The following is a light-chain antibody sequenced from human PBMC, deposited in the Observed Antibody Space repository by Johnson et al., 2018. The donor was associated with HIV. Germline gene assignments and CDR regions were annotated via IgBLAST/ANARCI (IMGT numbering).Light chain of an antibody. J-gene: IGLJ1*01. CDR2: DNN. CDR3: GTWDSSLSAYV. Sequence: QSVLTQPPSVSAAPGQKVTISCSGSSSNIGNNYVSWYQQLPGTAPKLLIYDNNNRSSGIPDGISGSKSGTSATLGITGLQTGDEADCYCGTWDSSLSAYVFGTGTKVTVL. CDR1: SSNIGNNY. V-gene: IGLV1-51*01.